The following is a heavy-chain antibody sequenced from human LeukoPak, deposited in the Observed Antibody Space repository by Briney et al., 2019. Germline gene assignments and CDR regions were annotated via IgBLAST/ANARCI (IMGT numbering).Heavy chain of an antibody. CDR2: IYSGGST. J-gene: IGHJ4*02. CDR1: GFTVGSKY. Sequence: SLKPYCPDSGFTVGSKYMNRVRQAPGKGFEWVSSIYSGGSTDYADSVKGRFTISRDSSKNTVYLQMNSLRSDDTAVYFCAGNNYASGTFRVYWGQGTLVTVSS. CDR3: AGNNYASGTFRVY. V-gene: IGHV3-66*02. D-gene: IGHD3-10*01.